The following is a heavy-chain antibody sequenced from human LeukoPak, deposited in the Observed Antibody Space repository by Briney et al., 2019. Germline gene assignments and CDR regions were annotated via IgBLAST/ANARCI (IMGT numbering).Heavy chain of an antibody. V-gene: IGHV3-23*01. CDR2: IGGSGGTP. CDR1: GFTFSSYA. Sequence: GGSLRLSCAASGFTFSSYAVSWVRQAPGKGLEWVSVIGGSGGTPFYADSVNGRFTVPSDNSKNTLFLQMNSLTAEDTAVYYCAKDRRGDGYIVWGQGTLVTVSS. D-gene: IGHD5-24*01. CDR3: AKDRRGDGYIV. J-gene: IGHJ4*02.